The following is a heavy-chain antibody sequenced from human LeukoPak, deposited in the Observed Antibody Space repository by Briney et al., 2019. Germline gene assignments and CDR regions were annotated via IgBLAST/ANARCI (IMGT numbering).Heavy chain of an antibody. V-gene: IGHV3-53*01. J-gene: IGHJ4*02. CDR1: GFTVSSNY. CDR3: AKDVSNRIVGATRGDY. CDR2: IYSGGST. D-gene: IGHD1-26*01. Sequence: GGSLRLSCAASGFTVSSNYMSWVRQAPGKGLEWVSVIYSGGSTYYADSVKGRFTISRDNSKNTLYLQMNSLRAEDTAVYYCAKDVSNRIVGATRGDYWGQGTLVTVSS.